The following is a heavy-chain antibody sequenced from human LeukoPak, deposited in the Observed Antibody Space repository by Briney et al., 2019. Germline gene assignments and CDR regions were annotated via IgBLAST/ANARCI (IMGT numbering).Heavy chain of an antibody. Sequence: SETLSLTCSVPGGSISSSAYYWGWIRQPPGQGLEWIGSIYYSGNTYYNPPLKSPVTISIDTSKNQFSLRLSPVTAADTAVYYCARASWWELNVRYYYYMDVWGKGTTVSISS. CDR3: ARASWWELNVRYYYYMDV. CDR2: IYYSGNT. CDR1: GGSISSSAYY. J-gene: IGHJ6*03. V-gene: IGHV4-39*07. D-gene: IGHD1-26*01.